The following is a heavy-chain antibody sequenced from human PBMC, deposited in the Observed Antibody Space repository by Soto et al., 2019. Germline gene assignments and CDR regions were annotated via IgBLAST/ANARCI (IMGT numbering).Heavy chain of an antibody. CDR3: TTLGHYYDTSPLDV. CDR1: GFTFTNAW. Sequence: GGSLRLSCAASGFTFTNAWMNWVRQAPGRGLEWVGRIKSKADGGTTDYAAPVKGRFTISRDDSGNTLYLQMNSLKTEDTAVYYCTTLGHYYDTSPLDVWGQGTTVTVSS. CDR2: IKSKADGGTT. V-gene: IGHV3-15*07. J-gene: IGHJ6*02. D-gene: IGHD3-22*01.